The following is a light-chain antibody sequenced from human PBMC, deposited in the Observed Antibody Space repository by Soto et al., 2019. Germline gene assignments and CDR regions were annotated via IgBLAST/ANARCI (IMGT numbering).Light chain of an antibody. J-gene: IGLJ3*02. CDR2: QND. V-gene: IGLV1-47*01. CDR3: AGWDESLTGV. Sequence: QSVLTQPPSVSGTPGQTVTISCSGGASNIGTNHVYWFQQFPGRAPQLLIYQNDQRPSGVPERFSAYKSGTSASLAINGLRPEDEADYYCAGWDESLTGVFGGGTKVTVL. CDR1: ASNIGTNH.